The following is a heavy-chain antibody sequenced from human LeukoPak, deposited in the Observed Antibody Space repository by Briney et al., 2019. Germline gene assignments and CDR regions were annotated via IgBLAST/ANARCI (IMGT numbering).Heavy chain of an antibody. V-gene: IGHV3-48*01. CDR3: ARNYSPFDY. D-gene: IGHD3-10*01. CDR2: ISSDSGII. CDR1: GFTFSIYS. J-gene: IGHJ4*02. Sequence: PGGSLRLSCAASGFTFSIYSMNWVRQAPGKGQEWVSYISSDSGIIYYAESVKGRFTISRDNAKNSLYLQMNSLRAEDTAVYYCARNYSPFDYWGQGTLVTVSS.